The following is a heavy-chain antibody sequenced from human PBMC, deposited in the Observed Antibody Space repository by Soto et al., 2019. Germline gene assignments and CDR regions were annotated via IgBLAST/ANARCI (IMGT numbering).Heavy chain of an antibody. J-gene: IGHJ6*03. V-gene: IGHV3-74*01. CDR1: GFTFRTFW. Sequence: EVQLVESGGGLVQPGGSLRLSCAASGFTFRTFWMHWVRQAPGTGLVWVSRIKSDGSTNYADSVKGRLTISRDNAKNTLYLQMDSLRVEDTAVYYCARERNGYYMDVWDKGTTVTVSS. CDR2: IKSDGST. CDR3: ARERNGYYMDV.